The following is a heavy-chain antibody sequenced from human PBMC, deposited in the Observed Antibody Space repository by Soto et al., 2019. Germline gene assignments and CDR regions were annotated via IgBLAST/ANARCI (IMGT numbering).Heavy chain of an antibody. J-gene: IGHJ4*02. CDR3: ARPPNYYDSSGYYGY. CDR2: ISSSSSYI. Sequence: EVQLVESGGGLVKPGGSLRLSCAASGFTFSSYSMNWVRQAPGKGLEWVSSISSSSSYIYYADSVKGRFTISRDNAXXSLYLQMNSLRAEDTAVYYCARPPNYYDSSGYYGYWGQGTLVTVSS. D-gene: IGHD3-22*01. V-gene: IGHV3-21*01. CDR1: GFTFSSYS.